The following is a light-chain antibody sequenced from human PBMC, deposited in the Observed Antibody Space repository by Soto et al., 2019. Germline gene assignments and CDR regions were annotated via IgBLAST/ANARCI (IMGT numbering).Light chain of an antibody. V-gene: IGLV3-21*02. J-gene: IGLJ2*01. CDR2: DDS. Sequence: SYELTQQPSVSVAPGQTARITCGGNRIGTESVHWYQQKPGQAPVLVVYDDSDRPSGIPERFSGSNSGNTATLTLSRVEAGDEADYYCQVWDTTINHVLFGGGTKLTVL. CDR1: RIGTES. CDR3: QVWDTTINHVL.